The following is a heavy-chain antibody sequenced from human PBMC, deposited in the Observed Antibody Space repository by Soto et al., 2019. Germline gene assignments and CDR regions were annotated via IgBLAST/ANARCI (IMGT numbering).Heavy chain of an antibody. CDR3: ARAMYDYDSSGYYPG. CDR1: GFTFSSYG. J-gene: IGHJ4*02. V-gene: IGHV3-33*01. CDR2: IWYDGSNK. D-gene: IGHD3-22*01. Sequence: PGGSLRLYCPASGFTFSSYGMHLVRQAPGKGLEWVAVIWYDGSNKYYADSVKGRFTISRDNSKNTLYLQMNSLRAEDTAVYYCARAMYDYDSSGYYPGWGQGT.